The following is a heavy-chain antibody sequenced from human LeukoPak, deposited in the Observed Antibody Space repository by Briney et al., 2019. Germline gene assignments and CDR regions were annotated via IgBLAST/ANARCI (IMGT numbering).Heavy chain of an antibody. Sequence: PGGSLRLSCVASGFTFNNYAMTWVRQAPGKGLEWVSGVSGSGDSTYYADSVKGRFTISRDNSKNTLYLQMNSLRAEDTAVYYCAKIYYYDSSGYGNDAFDIWGQGTMVTVSS. CDR2: VSGSGDST. CDR1: GFTFNNYA. D-gene: IGHD3-22*01. CDR3: AKIYYYDSSGYGNDAFDI. V-gene: IGHV3-23*01. J-gene: IGHJ3*02.